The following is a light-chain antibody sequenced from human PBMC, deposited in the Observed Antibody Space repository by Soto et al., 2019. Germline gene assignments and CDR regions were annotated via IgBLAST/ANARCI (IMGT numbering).Light chain of an antibody. CDR2: AAS. V-gene: IGKV1-27*01. J-gene: IGKJ3*01. Sequence: DIQMTQSTSSLSASVGDRVTITCRASQDISNYLAWYQQKPGKIPKLLIYAASTLQSGVPSRFSGSESGADFTLTISSLQPEDVATYYCPQYNSAPPFTFGPGTKGDIK. CDR1: QDISNY. CDR3: PQYNSAPPFT.